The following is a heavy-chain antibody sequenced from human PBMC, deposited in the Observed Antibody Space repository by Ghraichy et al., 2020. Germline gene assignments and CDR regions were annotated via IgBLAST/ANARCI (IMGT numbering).Heavy chain of an antibody. J-gene: IGHJ4*02. CDR1: GFTFSAYT. CDR2: ISLNSGSI. V-gene: IGHV3-9*01. CDR3: VTESLCMFDY. Sequence: GGSLRLSCAASGFTFSAYTMHWVRQAPGKGLEWVSSISLNSGSIGYADSVKVRFTISRDNAKNSLYLQMNSLRAEDTALYYCVTESLCMFDYWGQGTLVTVSS.